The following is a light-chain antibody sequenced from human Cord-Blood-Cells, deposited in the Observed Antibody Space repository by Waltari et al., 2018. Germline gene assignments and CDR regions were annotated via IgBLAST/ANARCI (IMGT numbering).Light chain of an antibody. V-gene: IGKV4-1*01. J-gene: IGKJ1*01. CDR2: WAS. CDR3: QQYYSTPPT. Sequence: DIVMTQSPDSLAVSLGERATINCKSSQSVLYSSNNKNYLAWYQQKPGKPPKLLIYWASTRESGVPDLFRGSGSGTYFTLTISSLQAEDVAVYYCQQYYSTPPTFGQGTKVEIK. CDR1: QSVLYSSNNKNY.